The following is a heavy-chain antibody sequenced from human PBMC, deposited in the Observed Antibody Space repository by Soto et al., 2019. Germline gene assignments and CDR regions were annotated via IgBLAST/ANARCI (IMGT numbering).Heavy chain of an antibody. CDR2: IYYNGKT. J-gene: IGHJ3*01. Sequence: GGSISSGGYYWSWIRQHPGKGLEWIGYIYYNGKTYYKPSLKSRLTISLDTSKNQFSLRLSSVTAADTAMYYCARDRNSGGPDAFDVWGQGTMVTVSS. CDR3: ARDRNSGGPDAFDV. V-gene: IGHV4-31*02. CDR1: GGSISSGGYY. D-gene: IGHD1-26*01.